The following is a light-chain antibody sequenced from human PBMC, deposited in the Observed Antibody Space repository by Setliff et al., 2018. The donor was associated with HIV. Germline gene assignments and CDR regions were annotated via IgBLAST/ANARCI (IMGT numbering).Light chain of an antibody. V-gene: IGLV7-46*01. CDR1: SGPVTSGHY. J-gene: IGLJ2*01. CDR2: ETS. CDR3: LLSYNGARV. Sequence: QAVVTPEPSLTVSPGGTATLTCGASSGPVTSGHYPYWLPQKPGQAPKTLIYETSKKHSWTPARFSGSLLGGEAILTLSGAQPEDEADYYCLLSYNGARVFGGGTKVTVL.